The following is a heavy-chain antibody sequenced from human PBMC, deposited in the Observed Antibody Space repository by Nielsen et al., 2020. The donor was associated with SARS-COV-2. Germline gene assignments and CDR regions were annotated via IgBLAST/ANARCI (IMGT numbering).Heavy chain of an antibody. J-gene: IGHJ3*02. CDR3: ARESQGTSDAFAI. CDR2: ISSSSSTI. V-gene: IGHV3-48*02. CDR1: GFTVSSNY. Sequence: GGSLRLSCAASGFTVSSNYMSWVRQAPGKGLEWVSYISSSSSTIYYADSVKGRFTISRDNAKNSLYLQMNSLRDEDTAVYYCARESQGTSDAFAIWGQSTMAIVSS.